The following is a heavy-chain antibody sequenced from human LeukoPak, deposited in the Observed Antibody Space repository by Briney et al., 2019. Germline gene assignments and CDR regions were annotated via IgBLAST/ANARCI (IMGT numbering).Heavy chain of an antibody. CDR1: GFTFSNCA. D-gene: IGHD2-8*01. V-gene: IGHV3-23*01. CDR3: AKGEALVYATVNWFDP. CDR2: ISGSGTTT. Sequence: GGSLRLSCGASGFTFSNCAMRWVRQAPGKGLEWVLVISGSGTTTNYGDSVRGRFTISRDNSKNTLFLQMNDLRAEDTAVYYCAKGEALVYATVNWFDPWGQGTLVTVSS. J-gene: IGHJ5*02.